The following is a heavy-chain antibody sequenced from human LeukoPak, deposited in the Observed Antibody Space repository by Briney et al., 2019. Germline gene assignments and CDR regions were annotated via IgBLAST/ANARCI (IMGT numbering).Heavy chain of an antibody. V-gene: IGHV4-61*02. Sequence: SQTLSLTCTVSGGSISSGSYYWSWIRQPAGKGLEWIGRIYTSGSTNYNPSLKSRVTISVDTSKNQFSLKLSSVTAADTAVYSCARSSLTADKYYFDYWGQGTLVTVSS. J-gene: IGHJ4*02. D-gene: IGHD3-9*01. CDR2: IYTSGST. CDR3: ARSSLTADKYYFDY. CDR1: GGSISSGSYY.